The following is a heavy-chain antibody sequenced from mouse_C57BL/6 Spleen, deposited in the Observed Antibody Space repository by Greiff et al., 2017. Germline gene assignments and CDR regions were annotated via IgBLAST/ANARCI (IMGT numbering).Heavy chain of an antibody. Sequence: VKLVESGPGLVAPSQSLSITCTVSGFSLTSYGVDWVRQPPGKGLEWLGVIWGGGSTNYNSALMSRLSISKDNSKSQVFLKMNSLQTDDTAMYYWAKHGGTTVVATNAMDYWGQGTSVTVSS. D-gene: IGHD1-1*01. CDR2: IWGGGST. V-gene: IGHV2-9*01. CDR3: AKHGGTTVVATNAMDY. CDR1: GFSLTSYG. J-gene: IGHJ4*01.